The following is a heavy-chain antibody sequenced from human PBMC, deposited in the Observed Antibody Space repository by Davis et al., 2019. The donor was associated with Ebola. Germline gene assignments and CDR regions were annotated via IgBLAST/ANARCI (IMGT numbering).Heavy chain of an antibody. CDR1: GYTFTSYG. J-gene: IGHJ4*02. D-gene: IGHD2-15*01. CDR3: ATAVGGGQLWY. CDR2: FDPEDGET. V-gene: IGHV1-24*01. Sequence: ASVKVSCKASGYTFTSYGISWVRQAPGKGLEWMGGFDPEDGETIYAQKFQGRVTMTEDTSTDTAYMELSSLRSEDTAVYYCATAVGGGQLWYWGQGTLVTVSS.